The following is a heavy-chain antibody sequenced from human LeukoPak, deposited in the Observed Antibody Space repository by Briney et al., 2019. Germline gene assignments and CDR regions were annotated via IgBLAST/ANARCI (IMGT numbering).Heavy chain of an antibody. V-gene: IGHV3-66*02. CDR2: IYTGGST. J-gene: IGHJ4*02. CDR3: ARDPAIVGRGRFDY. Sequence: GGSLRLSCAASGFTVSSNYMNWVRQAPGKGLEWVSVIYTGGSTYYADSVKGRFTISRDNSKNTLYLQMNSLRPEDTAVYYCARDPAIVGRGRFDYWGQGTLVTVSS. CDR1: GFTVSSNY. D-gene: IGHD1-26*01.